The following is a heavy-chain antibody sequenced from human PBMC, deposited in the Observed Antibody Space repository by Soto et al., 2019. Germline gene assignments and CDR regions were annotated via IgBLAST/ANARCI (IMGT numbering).Heavy chain of an antibody. V-gene: IGHV4-28*01. CDR2: IYYSGTT. CDR1: GYSISSNNW. D-gene: IGHD1-26*01. Sequence: PSETLSLTCAVSGYSISSNNWWGWIRQPPGKGLEWIGYIYYSGTTYYNPSLKSRVTMSVDTSKNQFSLKLTSVTAVDTAVYYCGRREIQGPIDYWGQGTLVTVPS. J-gene: IGHJ4*02. CDR3: GRREIQGPIDY.